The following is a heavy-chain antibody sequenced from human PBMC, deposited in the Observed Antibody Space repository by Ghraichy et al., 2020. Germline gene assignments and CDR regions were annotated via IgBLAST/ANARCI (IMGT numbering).Heavy chain of an antibody. J-gene: IGHJ6*02. CDR2: IKQDGSEK. V-gene: IGHV3-7*01. CDR3: ARGRYYDSSDWPRQGMDV. Sequence: GESLRLSCAASGFTFSSYWLSWVRQAPGKGLDYVANIKQDGSEKYYVDSVKGRFTISRDNSKNSLFLQMNSLRVEDTAVYYCARGRYYDSSDWPRQGMDVWCQETTVTVSS. CDR1: GFTFSSYW. D-gene: IGHD3-22*01.